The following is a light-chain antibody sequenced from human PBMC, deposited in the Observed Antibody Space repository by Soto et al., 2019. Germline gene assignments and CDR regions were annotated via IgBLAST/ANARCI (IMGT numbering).Light chain of an antibody. V-gene: IGLV1-47*02. Sequence: QAVLTQPPSASGTPGQRVTISCSGSSSNIGSNYVYWYQQLPGTAPKLLIYSNNQRPSGVPDRFSGSKSGTSASLAISGLRSEDEADYYCAAWDDSLRGRVFGGGTK. CDR1: SSNIGSNY. J-gene: IGLJ3*02. CDR3: AAWDDSLRGRV. CDR2: SNN.